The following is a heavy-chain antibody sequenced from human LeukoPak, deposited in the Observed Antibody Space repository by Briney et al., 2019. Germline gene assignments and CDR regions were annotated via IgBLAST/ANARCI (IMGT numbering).Heavy chain of an antibody. CDR2: ISVYNDNT. V-gene: IGHV1-18*01. J-gene: IGHJ6*02. CDR1: GYTFTTYG. Sequence: ASVKVSCKASGYTFTTYGINWVRQAPGQGLEWMGWISVYNDNTYYTQKLQGRVTMTTDTSTSTAYMELGSLISDDTAVYYCARGVSSWYYGMDVWGQGTTDIVSS. CDR3: ARGVSSWYYGMDV. D-gene: IGHD6-13*01.